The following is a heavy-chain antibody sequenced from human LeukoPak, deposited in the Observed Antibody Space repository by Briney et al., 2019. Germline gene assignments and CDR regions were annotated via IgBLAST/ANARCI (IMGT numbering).Heavy chain of an antibody. CDR2: IYYSGST. D-gene: IGHD3-9*01. CDR3: ARRPYYDILTGISPNTDFDY. Sequence: SETLSLTCTVSGGSISSSSYYWGWIRQPPGKGLEWIGSIYYSGSTYYNPSLKSRVTISVDTSKNQFSLKLSSVTAADTAVYYCARRPYYDILTGISPNTDFDYWGQGTLVTVSS. CDR1: GGSISSSSYY. V-gene: IGHV4-39*07. J-gene: IGHJ4*02.